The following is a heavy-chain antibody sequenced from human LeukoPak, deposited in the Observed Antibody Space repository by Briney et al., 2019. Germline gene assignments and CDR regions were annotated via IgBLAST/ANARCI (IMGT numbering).Heavy chain of an antibody. V-gene: IGHV3-7*01. CDR1: GFTFNDYW. CDR2: IKQDGRQN. D-gene: IGHD3-16*01. CDR3: GYGRTWYFDY. J-gene: IGHJ4*02. Sequence: HPGGSRRLSCAASGFTFNDYWMNWVRQVPGKGLEWVASIKQDGRQNYYVDSVKGRFTISRDNAENSLYLQMNSLGVEDTALYYCGYGRTWYFDYGGQGTLVTVSS.